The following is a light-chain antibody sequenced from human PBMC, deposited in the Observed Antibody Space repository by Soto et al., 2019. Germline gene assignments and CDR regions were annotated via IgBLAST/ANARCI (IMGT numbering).Light chain of an antibody. CDR1: QSVSSSY. CDR2: GAS. J-gene: IGKJ2*01. Sequence: EIVLTQSPGTLSLSPGERATLSCRASQSVSSSYLAWYQQKPGQPPRLLIYGASSRATGIPDRFSGSGSGTDFTLTISRLAPEDFAVYYCQQYGSSPGYTFGQGTKLEIK. V-gene: IGKV3-20*01. CDR3: QQYGSSPGYT.